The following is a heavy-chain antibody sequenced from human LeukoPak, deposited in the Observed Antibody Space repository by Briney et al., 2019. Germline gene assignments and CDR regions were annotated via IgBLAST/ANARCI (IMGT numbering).Heavy chain of an antibody. CDR2: ISTHNGNT. Sequence: GASVKVSCKASGYTFTNYGIAWVRQAPGQGLEWMGWISTHNGNTDYAQKLQGRVTVTTDTSTSTAYMELRSLRSDDTAVYYCARDGPGYCSSTSCFDALDIWGQGTMVTVSS. D-gene: IGHD2-2*01. V-gene: IGHV1-18*01. J-gene: IGHJ3*02. CDR1: GYTFTNYG. CDR3: ARDGPGYCSSTSCFDALDI.